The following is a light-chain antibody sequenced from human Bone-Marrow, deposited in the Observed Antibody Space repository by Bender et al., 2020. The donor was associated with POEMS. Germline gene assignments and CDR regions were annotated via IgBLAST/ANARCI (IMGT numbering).Light chain of an antibody. CDR3: CSYAGTTTFVV. CDR2: EVT. V-gene: IGLV2-23*02. Sequence: QSALTQPASVSGSPGQSITISCTGTSSDVGNYNFVSWYQQHPGKAPKLIIYEVTKRPSGVSNRFSASKSGDTASLTISGLQAEDEADYSCCSYAGTTTFVVFGGGTKLTVL. CDR1: SSDVGNYNF. J-gene: IGLJ2*01.